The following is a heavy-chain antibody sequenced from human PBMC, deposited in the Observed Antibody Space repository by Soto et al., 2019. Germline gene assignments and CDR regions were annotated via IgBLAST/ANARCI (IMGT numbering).Heavy chain of an antibody. V-gene: IGHV4-39*01. CDR1: GGSISSSSYY. CDR2: IYYSGST. J-gene: IGHJ3*02. CDR3: ATPPQWELNGGAFDI. Sequence: QLQLQESGPGLVKPSETLSLTCTVSGGSISSSSYYWGWIRQPPGKGLEWIGSIYYSGSTYSNPSLKSRVTISVDTSKNQFSLRLTSVTAADTAVYYCATPPQWELNGGAFDIWGQGTMVTVSS. D-gene: IGHD1-26*01.